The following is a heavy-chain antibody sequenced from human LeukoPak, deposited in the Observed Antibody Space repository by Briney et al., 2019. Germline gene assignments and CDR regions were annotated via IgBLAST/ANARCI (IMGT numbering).Heavy chain of an antibody. CDR1: EFTFSNAW. D-gene: IGHD3-22*01. CDR3: AKGMGDGTGYYTFDY. V-gene: IGHV3-23*01. J-gene: IGHJ4*02. Sequence: GGSLRLSCAASEFTFSNAWMSWVRQAPGKGLEWVSTVSGSGGSSDYADSVKGRFTISRDNSENTLYLQMNRLRAEDTAVYYCAKGMGDGTGYYTFDYWGRGTLVTVSS. CDR2: VSGSGGSS.